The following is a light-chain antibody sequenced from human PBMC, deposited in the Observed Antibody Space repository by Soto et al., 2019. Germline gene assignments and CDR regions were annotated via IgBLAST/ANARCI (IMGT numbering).Light chain of an antibody. CDR3: QQSYSGLVA. CDR2: AAS. J-gene: IGKJ1*01. Sequence: GDRVTITCRASQSISKSLSWYQQKPGKAPELLIYAASTLQSGVPSRFSGSGSGTDFTLTISSLQPEDSASYYCQQSYSGLVAFGQGTKVDIK. CDR1: QSISKS. V-gene: IGKV1-39*01.